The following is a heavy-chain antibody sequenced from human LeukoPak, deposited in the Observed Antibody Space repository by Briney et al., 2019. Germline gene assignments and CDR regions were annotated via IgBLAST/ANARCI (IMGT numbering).Heavy chain of an antibody. CDR1: GFTFSSYA. D-gene: IGHD3-22*01. V-gene: IGHV3-23*01. CDR3: AKAMRVVAIDY. Sequence: PGASLRLSRPASGFTFSSYAMSCVRHAPGNGLEWVSAISGSGGSTYYADSVKGRFTISRDNSKNTLYLQMNSLRAEDTAVYYCAKAMRVVAIDYWGQGTLVTVSS. CDR2: ISGSGGST. J-gene: IGHJ4*02.